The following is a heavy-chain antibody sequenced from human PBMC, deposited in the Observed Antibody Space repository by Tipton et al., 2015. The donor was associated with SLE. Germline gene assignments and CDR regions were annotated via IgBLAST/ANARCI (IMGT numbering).Heavy chain of an antibody. D-gene: IGHD5-24*01. CDR2: IFYSGST. CDR3: ARGEMDVFDM. Sequence: LRLSCTASGGSISSSSYYWGWIRQPPGKGLEWIGSIFYSGSTYYNPSLKSRVTISVDTSKNQFSLKLSSVTAADTAVYYCARGEMDVFDMWGQGTVVSVSS. CDR1: GGSISSSSYY. J-gene: IGHJ3*02. V-gene: IGHV4-39*07.